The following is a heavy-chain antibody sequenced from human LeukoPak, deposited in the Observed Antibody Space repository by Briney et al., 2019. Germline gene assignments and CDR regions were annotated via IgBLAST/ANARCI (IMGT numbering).Heavy chain of an antibody. Sequence: PSETLSLTCTVSGDSISSSSYYWGWVRQPPGKGLEWIGSMHYGGSTYYNPSLKSRVTISVDTSKNQFSLKLSSVTAADTAVYYCATIRDVSGSYSGSWFDPWGLGTLVTVSS. CDR2: MHYGGST. CDR1: GDSISSSSYY. CDR3: ATIRDVSGSYSGSWFDP. J-gene: IGHJ5*02. V-gene: IGHV4-39*01. D-gene: IGHD1-26*01.